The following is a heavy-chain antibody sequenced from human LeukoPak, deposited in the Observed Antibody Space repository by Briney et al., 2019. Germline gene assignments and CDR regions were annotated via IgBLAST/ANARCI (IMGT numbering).Heavy chain of an antibody. CDR3: AKGAGGFSYYNWFDP. V-gene: IGHV4-39*07. Sequence: PSETLSLTCTVSGGSISSSPYYWGWIRQPPGKGLEWIVSIYYSGTTHYSPSLESRVTISVDTSKNQFSLKLASVTAADTAIYYCAKGAGGFSYYNWFDPWGQGTLVTVSS. J-gene: IGHJ5*02. D-gene: IGHD5-18*01. CDR2: IYYSGTT. CDR1: GGSISSSPYY.